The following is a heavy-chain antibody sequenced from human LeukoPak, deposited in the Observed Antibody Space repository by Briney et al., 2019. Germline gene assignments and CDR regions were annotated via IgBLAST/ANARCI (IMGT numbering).Heavy chain of an antibody. CDR3: ARDKWEPRYAFDI. D-gene: IGHD1-26*01. J-gene: IGHJ3*02. CDR1: GGSFSGYY. CDR2: INHSGST. V-gene: IGHV4-34*01. Sequence: SETLSLTCAVYGGSFSGYYWSWIRQPPGKGLEWIGEINHSGSTNYNPSLKSRVTISVDTSKNQFSLKLSSVTSADTAVYYCARDKWEPRYAFDIWGQGTMVTVSS.